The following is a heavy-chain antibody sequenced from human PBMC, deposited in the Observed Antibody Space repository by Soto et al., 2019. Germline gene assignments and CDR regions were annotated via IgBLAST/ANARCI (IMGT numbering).Heavy chain of an antibody. Sequence: EVQLVESGGGLVQPGGSLRLSCAASRFIFSSYWMSWVRQAPGKGLEWVANIKQDGSEKNYVDSVKGRFTISRDNAKNARYLQMNSQRAEDTAVYYCARDFDIWGQGTMVTVSS. CDR3: ARDFDI. V-gene: IGHV3-7*01. CDR2: IKQDGSEK. J-gene: IGHJ3*02. CDR1: RFIFSSYW.